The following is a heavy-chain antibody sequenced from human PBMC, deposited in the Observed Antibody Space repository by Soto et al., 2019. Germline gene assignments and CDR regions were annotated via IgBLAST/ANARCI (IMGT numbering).Heavy chain of an antibody. J-gene: IGHJ5*02. CDR1: GYTFTSYY. V-gene: IGHV1-46*01. Sequence: ASVKVSCKASGYTFTSYYMHWVRQAPGQGLEWMGIINPSGGSTSYAQKFQGRVTMTRDTSTSTVYMELSSLRSEDTAVYYCARESAQSYGDVNWFDPWGQGTLVTVSS. D-gene: IGHD4-17*01. CDR2: INPSGGST. CDR3: ARESAQSYGDVNWFDP.